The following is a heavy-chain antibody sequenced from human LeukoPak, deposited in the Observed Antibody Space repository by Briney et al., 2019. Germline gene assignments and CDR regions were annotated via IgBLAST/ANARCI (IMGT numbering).Heavy chain of an antibody. CDR3: AKRGVVA. V-gene: IGHV3-74*01. Sequence: GGSLRLSCAASGFTFSDYWLHWVRQAPGKGLVWVSRINTDGSTINYADSVKGRFTISRDNSKNTLYLQMNSLKAEDTAVYYCAKRGVVAGGQGTLVTVSS. CDR1: GFTFSDYW. J-gene: IGHJ4*02. CDR2: INTDGSTI. D-gene: IGHD3-16*01.